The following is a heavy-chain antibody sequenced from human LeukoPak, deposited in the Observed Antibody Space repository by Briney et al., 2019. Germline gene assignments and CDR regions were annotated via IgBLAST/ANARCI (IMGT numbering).Heavy chain of an antibody. CDR2: ISYDGSNK. D-gene: IGHD6-19*01. Sequence: PGGSLRLSCAASGFTLSSYAMHWVRQAPGKGLEWVAVISYDGSNKYYADSVKGRFTISRDNSKNTLYLQMNSLRAEDTAVYYCARDRQWLVLDAFDIWGQGTMVTVSS. CDR1: GFTLSSYA. V-gene: IGHV3-30*04. J-gene: IGHJ3*02. CDR3: ARDRQWLVLDAFDI.